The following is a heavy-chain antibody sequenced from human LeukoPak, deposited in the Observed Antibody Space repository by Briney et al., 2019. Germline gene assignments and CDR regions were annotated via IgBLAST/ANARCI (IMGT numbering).Heavy chain of an antibody. CDR2: VLPIFGTA. CDR1: GGTVSSYV. Sequence: ASVTVSCTASGGTVSSYVISWVRQAPGQGLEWMGGVLPIFGTAIYAQKWQGRVTITADESTSTAYMELRSLRSEDTAIYYCARDSSGLIDYWGQGTLVTVSS. CDR3: ARDSSGLIDY. D-gene: IGHD3-22*01. J-gene: IGHJ4*02. V-gene: IGHV1-69*13.